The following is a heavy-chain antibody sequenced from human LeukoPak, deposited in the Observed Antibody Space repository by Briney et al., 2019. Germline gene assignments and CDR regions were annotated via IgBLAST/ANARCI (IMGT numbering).Heavy chain of an antibody. Sequence: PGGSLRLSCAASGFTFSSYYMNWVRQAPGKGLEWVSSISGTSAYMYFTDSVKGRFTISRDNAKNSLYLHMNSLEAEDTAVYYCARGWTTVTTSIDYWGQGTLVTVSS. D-gene: IGHD4-17*01. CDR2: ISGTSAYM. V-gene: IGHV3-21*01. J-gene: IGHJ4*02. CDR1: GFTFSSYY. CDR3: ARGWTTVTTSIDY.